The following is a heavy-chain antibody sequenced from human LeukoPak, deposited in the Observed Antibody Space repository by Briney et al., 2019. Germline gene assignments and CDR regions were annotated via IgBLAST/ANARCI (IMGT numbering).Heavy chain of an antibody. V-gene: IGHV1-69*05. CDR1: GGTFSSYA. J-gene: IGHJ4*02. CDR2: IIPIFGTA. CDR3: ARGDPGSGSYIGY. Sequence: GASVKVSCKASGGTFSSYAISWVRQAPGQGLEWMGGIIPIFGTANYAQKFQGRVTITTDEPTSTAYMELSSLRSEDTAVYYCARGDPGSGSYIGYWGQGTLVTVSS. D-gene: IGHD3-10*01.